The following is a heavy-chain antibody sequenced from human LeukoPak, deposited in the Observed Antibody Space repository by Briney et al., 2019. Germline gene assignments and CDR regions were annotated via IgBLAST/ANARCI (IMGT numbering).Heavy chain of an antibody. CDR3: ARDGTGDYPHWYFDL. V-gene: IGHV3-66*01. CDR2: IYSGGST. Sequence: GGSLRLSCAASGFTVSSNYMSWVRQAPGKGLEWVSVIYSGGSTYYADSVKGRFTISRDNSKNTLYLQMNSLRAEDTAVYYCARDGTGDYPHWYFDLWGRGTLVTVSS. D-gene: IGHD4-17*01. J-gene: IGHJ2*01. CDR1: GFTVSSNY.